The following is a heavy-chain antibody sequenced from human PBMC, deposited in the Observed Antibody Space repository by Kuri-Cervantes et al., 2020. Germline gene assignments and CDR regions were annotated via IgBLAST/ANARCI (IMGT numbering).Heavy chain of an antibody. Sequence: SETLSLTCTVSGGSISSSSYYWGWIRQPPGKGLEWIGSIYYSGSTYYNPSLKSRVTMSVDTSKNQFSLKLSSVTAADTAVYYCASNPGEYCGGDCYSNNWFDPWGQGTLVTVSS. CDR2: IYYSGST. V-gene: IGHV4-39*01. J-gene: IGHJ5*02. CDR1: GGSISSSSYY. D-gene: IGHD2-21*02. CDR3: ASNPGEYCGGDCYSNNWFDP.